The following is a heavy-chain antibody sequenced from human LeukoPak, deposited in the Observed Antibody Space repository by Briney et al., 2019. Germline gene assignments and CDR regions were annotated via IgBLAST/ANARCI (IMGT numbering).Heavy chain of an antibody. CDR3: ARVRRPRYCSTTSCYLSYYCMDV. Sequence: LSLTCTVSGGSIGSYYWSWVRQAPGKGLEWVSYISSSGSTIDYADSVKGRFTISRDNAKNSLYLQMNSLRAEDTAVYYCARVRRPRYCSTTSCYLSYYCMDVWGEGTTVTISS. CDR2: ISSSGSTI. V-gene: IGHV3-11*01. CDR1: GGSIGSYY. J-gene: IGHJ6*03. D-gene: IGHD2-2*01.